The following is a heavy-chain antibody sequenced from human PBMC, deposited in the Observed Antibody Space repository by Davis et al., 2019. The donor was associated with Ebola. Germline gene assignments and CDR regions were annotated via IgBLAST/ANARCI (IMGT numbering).Heavy chain of an antibody. D-gene: IGHD6-6*01. Sequence: MPSETLSLTCTVSGGSISSYYWSWIRQPPGGGLEWIGYIYYSGRTYYNPSLKSRVSISVDTSKTQFSLKLNSVTAADTAVYYCARIRQQFAYFDYWGQGTLVTVSS. CDR1: GGSISSYY. J-gene: IGHJ4*02. CDR3: ARIRQQFAYFDY. V-gene: IGHV4-59*12. CDR2: IYYSGRT.